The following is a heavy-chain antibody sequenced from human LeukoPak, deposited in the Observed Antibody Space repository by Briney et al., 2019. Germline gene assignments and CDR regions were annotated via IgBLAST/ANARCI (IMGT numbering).Heavy chain of an antibody. J-gene: IGHJ3*02. CDR1: GFTFSSYW. CDR3: ATDGYNSYDAFDI. D-gene: IGHD5-24*01. V-gene: IGHV3-7*01. CDR2: IKQDGSEK. Sequence: GSLRLSCAASGFTFSSYWMSWVRQAPGKGLEWVANIKQDGSEKYYVDSVKGRFTISRDNAKNSLYLQMNSLRAEDTAVYYCATDGYNSYDAFDIWGQGTMVTVSS.